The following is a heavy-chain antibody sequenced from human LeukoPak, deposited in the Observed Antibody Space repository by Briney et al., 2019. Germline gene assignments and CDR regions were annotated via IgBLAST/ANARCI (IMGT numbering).Heavy chain of an antibody. CDR1: GYTFTSYY. Sequence: GASVKVSCKASGYTFTSYYMHWVRQAPGQGLEWMGIINPSGCSTSYAQKFQGRVTMTSNTSISTAYMELSSLRSEDTAVYYCARRGYYYGSGTVTNWFDPWGQGTLVTVSS. CDR3: ARRGYYYGSGTVTNWFDP. CDR2: INPSGCST. V-gene: IGHV1-46*01. J-gene: IGHJ5*02. D-gene: IGHD3-10*01.